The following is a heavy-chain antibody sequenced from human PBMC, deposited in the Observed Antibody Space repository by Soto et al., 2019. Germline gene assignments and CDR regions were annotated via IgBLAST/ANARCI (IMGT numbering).Heavy chain of an antibody. CDR2: IIPIFGTT. Sequence: GASVKVSCKASGGTFSSYAISWVRQAPGQGREWMGGIIPIFGTTNYAQKFQGRVTITADESTSTAYMELSSLRSEDTAVYYCARDDTAMVSGCYYYGMDVWGQGTTVTVS. V-gene: IGHV1-69*13. D-gene: IGHD5-18*01. J-gene: IGHJ6*02. CDR3: ARDDTAMVSGCYYYGMDV. CDR1: GGTFSSYA.